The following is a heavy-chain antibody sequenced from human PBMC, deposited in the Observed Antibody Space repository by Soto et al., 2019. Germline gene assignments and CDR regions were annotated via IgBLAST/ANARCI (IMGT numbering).Heavy chain of an antibody. J-gene: IGHJ4*02. Sequence: GGSLRLSCAASGFTFSSYAMHWVRQAPGKGLEWVAVISYDGSNKYYADSVKGRFTISRDNSKNTLYLQMNSLRAEDTAVYYCARDYYDSSGYRAPPVQWGQGTLVTVSS. CDR1: GFTFSSYA. V-gene: IGHV3-30-3*01. D-gene: IGHD3-22*01. CDR2: ISYDGSNK. CDR3: ARDYYDSSGYRAPPVQ.